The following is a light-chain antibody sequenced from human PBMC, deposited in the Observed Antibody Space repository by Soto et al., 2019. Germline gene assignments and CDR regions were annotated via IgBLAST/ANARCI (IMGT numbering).Light chain of an antibody. CDR3: SSYTSSSTVI. Sequence: QSALTQPASISGSPGQSITISCTGTSSDVGGYNYVSWYQQYPGKAPKLMIYDVDNRPSGVSNRFSGSKPGKTASLTISGLQAEDEADYYCSSYTSSSTVIFGGGTKLTVL. CDR1: SSDVGGYNY. V-gene: IGLV2-14*03. CDR2: DVD. J-gene: IGLJ2*01.